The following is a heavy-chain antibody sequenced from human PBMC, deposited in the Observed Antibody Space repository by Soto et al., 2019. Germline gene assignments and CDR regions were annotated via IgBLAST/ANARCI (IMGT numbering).Heavy chain of an antibody. CDR1: GFTYNIYA. CDR2: ISAGVIDT. D-gene: IGHD6-13*01. CDR3: AKQFSSSTWYPFDH. Sequence: EVQLLESGAALVQPGGSLRLSCAASGFTYNIYAMSWVRQAPGKGLEWVSGISAGVIDTYYADSVKGRFTVSRDDSKTTLYLQMNSLRADDTAVYYCAKQFSSSTWYPFDHWGRGTLVTVSS. V-gene: IGHV3-23*01. J-gene: IGHJ4*02.